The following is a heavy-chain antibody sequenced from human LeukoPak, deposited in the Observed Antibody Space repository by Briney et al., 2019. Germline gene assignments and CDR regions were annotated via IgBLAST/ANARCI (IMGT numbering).Heavy chain of an antibody. CDR1: GYAFTSYY. V-gene: IGHV1-46*01. Sequence: ASVKVSCKASGYAFTSYYMHWVRQAPGQGLEWMGIINPSGGSTSYAQKFQGRVTMTRDTSISTAYMELSRLRSDDTAVYYCARDYCSSTSCYIFDYWGQGTLVTVSS. D-gene: IGHD2-2*01. J-gene: IGHJ4*02. CDR3: ARDYCSSTSCYIFDY. CDR2: INPSGGST.